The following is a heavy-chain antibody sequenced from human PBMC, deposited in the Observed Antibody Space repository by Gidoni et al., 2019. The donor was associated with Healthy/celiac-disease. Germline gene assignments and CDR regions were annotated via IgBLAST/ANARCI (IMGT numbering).Heavy chain of an antibody. V-gene: IGHV3-30*18. CDR2: ISYDGSNK. CDR1: GFTFRSYG. D-gene: IGHD2-21*02. Sequence: VQLVESGGGVVQPGRSLRLSCAASGFTFRSYGLHWVRQAPGKGLEWVAVISYDGSNKYYADSVKGRFTISRDNSKNTLYLQMNSLRAEDTAVYYCAKDGAGCGGDCYPPAEYFQHWGQGTLVTVSS. J-gene: IGHJ1*01. CDR3: AKDGAGCGGDCYPPAEYFQH.